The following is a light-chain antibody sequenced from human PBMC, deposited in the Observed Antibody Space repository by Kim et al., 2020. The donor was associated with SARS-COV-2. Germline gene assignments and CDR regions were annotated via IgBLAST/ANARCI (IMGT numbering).Light chain of an antibody. CDR3: QQSYSTPPS. CDR1: QTVLYNSNNKNY. CDR2: WAS. J-gene: IGKJ2*03. V-gene: IGKV4-1*01. Sequence: RATLNCKSSQTVLYNSNNKNYLASYQQKPGQAPKLLIYWASIRESGVSDRFSGSGSETDFTLTISRLQAEDVAVYYCQQSYSTPPSFGQGTKLEI.